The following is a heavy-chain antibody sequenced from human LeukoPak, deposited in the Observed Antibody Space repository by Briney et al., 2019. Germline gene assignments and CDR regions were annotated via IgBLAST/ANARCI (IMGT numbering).Heavy chain of an antibody. D-gene: IGHD4/OR15-4a*01. CDR1: GFTFSTYW. CDR3: ARASMGGRDYHLDS. V-gene: IGHV3-7*01. J-gene: IGHJ4*02. Sequence: GGSLRLSCAASGFTFSTYWMTWVRQAPGKGQEWEANIKTDGSQTYYLDSVKGRFTISRDNAKNFLSLQLGSLRADDTGVYYCARASMGGRDYHLDSWGQGTLVTVSS. CDR2: IKTDGSQT.